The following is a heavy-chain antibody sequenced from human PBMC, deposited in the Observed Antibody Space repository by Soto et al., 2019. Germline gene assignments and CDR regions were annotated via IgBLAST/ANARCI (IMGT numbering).Heavy chain of an antibody. D-gene: IGHD2-2*01. CDR1: GFTFSDYY. Sequence: GGSLRLSCAASGFTFSDYYMSWIRQAPGKGLEWVSYISSSGSTIYYADSVKGRFTISRDNAKNSLYLQMNSLRAEDTAVYYCARDRIPASPQGYYYGMDVWGQGTTVTVSS. J-gene: IGHJ6*02. V-gene: IGHV3-11*01. CDR2: ISSSGSTI. CDR3: ARDRIPASPQGYYYGMDV.